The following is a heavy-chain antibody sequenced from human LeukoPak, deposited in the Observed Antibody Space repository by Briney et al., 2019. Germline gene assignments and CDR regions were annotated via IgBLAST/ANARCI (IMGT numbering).Heavy chain of an antibody. V-gene: IGHV1-2*02. CDR3: ARAGYYFDSSIYYRAFFDY. CDR1: GYTFTDRY. J-gene: IGHJ4*02. Sequence: ASVKVSCKASGYTFTDRYIYWVRQAPGQGFEWMGWINPNSDATNSAQKFQDRVTMTGDTSSSTAYMELNSLRSDDTAVYYCARAGYYFDSSIYYRAFFDYWGQGTLVTVSS. CDR2: INPNSDAT. D-gene: IGHD3-22*01.